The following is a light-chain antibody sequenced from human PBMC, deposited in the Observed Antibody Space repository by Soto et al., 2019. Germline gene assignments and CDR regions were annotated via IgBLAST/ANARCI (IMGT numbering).Light chain of an antibody. V-gene: IGKV1-39*01. J-gene: IGKJ3*01. Sequence: DIQMTQSPSSLSASVGDRVTITCRASQNISTYLNWYQQKPGKAPKLLLYDASSLQSGVPSRFSGSESGTDFTLTISSLQPEDFASYFCQQSYRTPFTFGPGTKVDIK. CDR1: QNISTY. CDR2: DAS. CDR3: QQSYRTPFT.